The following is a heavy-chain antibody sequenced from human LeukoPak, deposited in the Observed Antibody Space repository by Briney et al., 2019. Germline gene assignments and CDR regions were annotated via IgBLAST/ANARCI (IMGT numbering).Heavy chain of an antibody. V-gene: IGHV3-53*01. CDR3: ARAEWELGGFDY. CDR1: GFTVSSNY. Sequence: GGSLRLSCAASGFTVSSNYMSWVRQAPGKGLEWVSVIYSGGSTYYADSVKGRFTISRDNSKNTLYLQMNSLRAEDTAVYYCARAEWELGGFDYWGQGTLVTVSS. J-gene: IGHJ4*02. D-gene: IGHD1-26*01. CDR2: IYSGGST.